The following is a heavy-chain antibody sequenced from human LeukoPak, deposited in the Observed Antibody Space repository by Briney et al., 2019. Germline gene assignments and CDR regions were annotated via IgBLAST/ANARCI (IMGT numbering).Heavy chain of an antibody. V-gene: IGHV1-18*04. Sequence: ASVKVSCKASGYTFTSYGISWVRQAPEQGLEWMGWINAYNGNTNYAQKLQGRVTMTTDTSTNTAYMELRSLRSYDTAVYYCARGPLNYYGSRSLGYWGQGTLVTVSS. D-gene: IGHD3-10*01. CDR3: ARGPLNYYGSRSLGY. CDR2: INAYNGNT. J-gene: IGHJ4*02. CDR1: GYTFTSYG.